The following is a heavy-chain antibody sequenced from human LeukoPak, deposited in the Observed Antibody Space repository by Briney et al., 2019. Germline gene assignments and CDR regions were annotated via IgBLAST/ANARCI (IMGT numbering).Heavy chain of an antibody. CDR1: GGSISSYY. CDR3: ARQGQQLVGGNWFDP. CDR2: IYTSGST. Sequence: SETLSLTYTVSGGSISSYYWSWIRQPPGKGLEWIGYIYTSGSTNYNPSLKSRVTISVDTSKNQFSLKLSSVTAADTAVYYCARQGQQLVGGNWFDPWGQGTLVTVSS. V-gene: IGHV4-4*09. D-gene: IGHD6-13*01. J-gene: IGHJ5*02.